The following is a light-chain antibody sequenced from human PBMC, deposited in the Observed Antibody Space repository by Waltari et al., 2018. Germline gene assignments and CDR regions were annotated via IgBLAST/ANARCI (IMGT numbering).Light chain of an antibody. Sequence: SFALTQPPSVSVYPGQTARITRSAEELSKNHAYWYQQKPGQAPVLVIYKDTKRPSGIPERLSGSSSGTTVTLTISGVQAEDEADYFCQSADGTTNSVVFGGGTKLTVL. CDR2: KDT. J-gene: IGLJ2*01. CDR1: ELSKNH. V-gene: IGLV3-25*03. CDR3: QSADGTTNSVV.